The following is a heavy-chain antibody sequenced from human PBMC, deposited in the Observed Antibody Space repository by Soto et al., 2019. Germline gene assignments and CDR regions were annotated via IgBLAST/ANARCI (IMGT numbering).Heavy chain of an antibody. CDR1: GGSISSSSYY. J-gene: IGHJ6*02. D-gene: IGHD3-10*01. V-gene: IGHV4-39*01. CDR2: IYYSGST. Sequence: SETLSRTCTVSGGSISSSSYYWGWIRQPPGKVLEWIGSIYYSGSTYYNPSLKSRVTISVDTSKNQFSLKLSSVTAADTAVYYCARCSFRGVITYYYYGMDVWGQGTTVTVSS. CDR3: ARCSFRGVITYYYYGMDV.